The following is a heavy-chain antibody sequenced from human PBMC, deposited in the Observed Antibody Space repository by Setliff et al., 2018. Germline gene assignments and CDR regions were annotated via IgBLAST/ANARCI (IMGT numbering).Heavy chain of an antibody. CDR3: ARTTGYRLEGDFDY. D-gene: IGHD3-16*01. V-gene: IGHV3-11*01. CDR2: IHDSGNPT. CDR1: GFTFSNYY. J-gene: IGHJ4*02. Sequence: GGSLRLSCAASGFTFSNYYMTWIRQAPGKGLEWISYIHDSGNPTYYADSVKGRFTVSRDNAKNSLYLQMTRLRAEDTAIYYCARTTGYRLEGDFDYWGQGTLVTVSS.